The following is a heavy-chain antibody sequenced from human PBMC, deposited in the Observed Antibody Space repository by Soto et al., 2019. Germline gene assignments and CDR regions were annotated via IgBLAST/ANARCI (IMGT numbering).Heavy chain of an antibody. V-gene: IGHV4-59*08. J-gene: IGHJ4*02. CDR2: IYDSERT. Sequence: QVQLQESGPGLVKPSETLSLTCAVSGASIRSDYWSWIRQIPGRGLEWIGYIYDSERTNYNPSLRSRVTISADTSKNQFSLKVRSVTAAYTAVYYCARQWDYWGQGILVTVSS. CDR3: ARQWDY. CDR1: GASIRSDY.